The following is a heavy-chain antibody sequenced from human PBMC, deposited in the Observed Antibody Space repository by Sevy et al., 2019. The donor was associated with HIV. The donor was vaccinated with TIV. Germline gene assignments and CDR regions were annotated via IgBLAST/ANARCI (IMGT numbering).Heavy chain of an antibody. V-gene: IGHV3-23*01. CDR2: ISGSGTRT. CDR3: AREFTGWDLHLDY. J-gene: IGHJ4*02. CDR1: GFSFDSYG. Sequence: GGSLRLSCAVSGFSFDSYGMTWVRQAPGKGLEWVSGISGSGTRTYYADSVKDRFTISRDNSKNTLFLQMNSLRADDTAVYYCAREFTGWDLHLDYWGQGTLVTVSS. D-gene: IGHD1-26*01.